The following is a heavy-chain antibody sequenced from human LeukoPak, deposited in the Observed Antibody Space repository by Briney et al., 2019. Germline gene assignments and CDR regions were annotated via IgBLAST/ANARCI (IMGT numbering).Heavy chain of an antibody. J-gene: IGHJ4*02. V-gene: IGHV4-38-2*02. CDR3: ARGSTPDY. CDR1: GYSISSGYY. CDR2: IYHSGST. Sequence: PSETLSLTCTVSGYSISSGYYWGWIRQPPGKGLEWIGSIYHSGSTYYNPSLKSRVTISVDTSKNQFSLKLSSVTAADTAVYYCARGSTPDYWGQGTLVTVSS. D-gene: IGHD2-15*01.